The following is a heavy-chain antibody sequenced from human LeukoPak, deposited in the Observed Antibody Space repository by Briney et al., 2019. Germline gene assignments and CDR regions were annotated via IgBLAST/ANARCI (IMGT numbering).Heavy chain of an antibody. CDR2: IYTRGST. D-gene: IGHD2-2*02. V-gene: IGHV4-61*02. Sequence: SQTLSLTCTVSGGSISSGSYYWSWIRQPAGKGLEWIGRIYTRGSTNYNPSLKSRVTISVDTSKNQFSLKLSSVTAADTAVYYCARAEWRYCSSTSCYIFDYWGQGTLVTVSS. J-gene: IGHJ4*02. CDR3: ARAEWRYCSSTSCYIFDY. CDR1: GGSISSGSYY.